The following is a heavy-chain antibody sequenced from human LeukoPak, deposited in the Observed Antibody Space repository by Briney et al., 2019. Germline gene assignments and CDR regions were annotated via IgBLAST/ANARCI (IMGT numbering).Heavy chain of an antibody. CDR3: ARDSLLHDYGDYGSYYYGMDV. CDR2: IYYSGST. V-gene: IGHV4-30-4*01. D-gene: IGHD4-17*01. Sequence: PSQTLSLTCTVSGGSISSGDYYWSWIRQPPGKGVEWIGYIYYSGSTYYNPSLKSRVTISVDTSKNQFSLKLSSVTAADTAVYYCARDSLLHDYGDYGSYYYGMDVWGQGTTVTVSS. J-gene: IGHJ6*02. CDR1: GGSISSGDYY.